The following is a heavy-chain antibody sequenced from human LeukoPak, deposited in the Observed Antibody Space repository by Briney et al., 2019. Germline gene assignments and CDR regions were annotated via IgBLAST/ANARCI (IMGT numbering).Heavy chain of an antibody. CDR2: FYYSGST. V-gene: IGHV4-59*08. CDR3: ARRHEDYVWGSYRLSDAFDI. J-gene: IGHJ3*02. D-gene: IGHD3-16*02. Sequence: SETLSLTCTVSGGPISGYYWSWIRQAPGKGLEWIGNFYYSGSTNYNPSLKSRVTISVDTSMNQFSLKLSSVTAADTAVYYCARRHEDYVWGSYRLSDAFDIWGQGTMVTVSS. CDR1: GGPISGYY.